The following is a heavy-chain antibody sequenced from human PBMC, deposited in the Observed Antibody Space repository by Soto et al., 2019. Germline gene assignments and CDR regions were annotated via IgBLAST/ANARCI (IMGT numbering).Heavy chain of an antibody. CDR2: IYYSGST. CDR3: ERVRGSGWYAVTLDHTNWFDP. Sequence: SETLSLTCTVSGGSISSYYWSWIRQPPGKGLEWIGYIYYSGSTNYNPSLKSRVTISVDTSKNQFSLKLSSVTAADTAVYYCERVRGSGWYAVTLDHTNWFDPWGQGTLVIFSS. J-gene: IGHJ5*02. D-gene: IGHD6-19*01. CDR1: GGSISSYY. V-gene: IGHV4-59*01.